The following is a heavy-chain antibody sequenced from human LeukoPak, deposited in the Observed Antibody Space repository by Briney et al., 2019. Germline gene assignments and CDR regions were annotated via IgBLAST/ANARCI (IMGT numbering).Heavy chain of an antibody. Sequence: GGSLTLSCGASGFTFRAYGMSWVRQAPGKGLEWVSSVSGSGGSTYYADSVKGRITISRDTSKNTLYLQMNNLRAEDTALYYCARDRTARPRPTNRNSDALHIWGQGTMVTVSS. CDR3: ARDRTARPRPTNRNSDALHI. J-gene: IGHJ3*02. V-gene: IGHV3-23*01. D-gene: IGHD2/OR15-2a*01. CDR1: GFTFRAYG. CDR2: VSGSGGST.